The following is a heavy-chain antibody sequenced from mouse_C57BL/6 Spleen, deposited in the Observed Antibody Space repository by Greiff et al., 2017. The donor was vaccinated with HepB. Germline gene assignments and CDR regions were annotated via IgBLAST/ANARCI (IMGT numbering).Heavy chain of an antibody. CDR1: GYAFSSYW. D-gene: IGHD1-1*01. Sequence: VQLQQSGAELVKPGASVKISCKASGYAFSSYWMNWVKQRPGKGLEWIGQIYPGDGDTNYNGKFKGKATLTADKSSSTAYMQLSSLTSEDSAVYFCARSNYGSSVDYWGQGTTLTVSS. CDR3: ARSNYGSSVDY. J-gene: IGHJ2*01. V-gene: IGHV1-80*01. CDR2: IYPGDGDT.